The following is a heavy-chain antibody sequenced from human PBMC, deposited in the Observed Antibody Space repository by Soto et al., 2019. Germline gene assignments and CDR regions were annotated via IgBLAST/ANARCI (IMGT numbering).Heavy chain of an antibody. CDR2: IYYSGST. J-gene: IGHJ4*02. CDR1: GGSISSGDYY. D-gene: IGHD3-10*01. Sequence: QVQLQESGPGLVKPSQTLSLTCTVSGGSISSGDYYWSWIRQPPGKGLEWIGYIYYSGSTYYNPSLKSRVTISVDTSNNQFSLQLSSVTAADTAVYYCARGRRMGYDGSGSDDFDYWGQGTLVTVSS. V-gene: IGHV4-30-4*01. CDR3: ARGRRMGYDGSGSDDFDY.